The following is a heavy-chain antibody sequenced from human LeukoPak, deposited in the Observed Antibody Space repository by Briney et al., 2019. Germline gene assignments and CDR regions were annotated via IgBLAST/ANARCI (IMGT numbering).Heavy chain of an antibody. CDR3: ARHFVPSERSSSSGWYGGYY. D-gene: IGHD6-19*01. J-gene: IGHJ4*02. Sequence: PSETLSLSCTVSGGSISSSSYYWGWIRQPPGKGLEWIGSIYYGGRTSYNASLKSRVTISVDTSKNQFSLKLSSVTAADTAVYYCARHFVPSERSSSSGWYGGYYWGQGTLVTVSS. CDR2: IYYGGRT. V-gene: IGHV4-39*01. CDR1: GGSISSSSYY.